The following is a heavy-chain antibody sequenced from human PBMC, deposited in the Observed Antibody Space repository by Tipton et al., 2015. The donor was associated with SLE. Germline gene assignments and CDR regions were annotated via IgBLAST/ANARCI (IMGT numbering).Heavy chain of an antibody. CDR1: GGSFSDYY. J-gene: IGHJ3*02. V-gene: IGHV4-34*09. Sequence: TLSLTCAVYGGSFSDYYWSWIRQTPGEGLEWIGEINHTGGTNYNPSLKSRVVISVDTSENEVSLKLTSVTGADTALYYCARGSLVLPTVAGDVDAFDIWGQGTAVIVSS. CDR2: INHTGGT. CDR3: ARGSLVLPTVAGDVDAFDI. D-gene: IGHD4-23*01.